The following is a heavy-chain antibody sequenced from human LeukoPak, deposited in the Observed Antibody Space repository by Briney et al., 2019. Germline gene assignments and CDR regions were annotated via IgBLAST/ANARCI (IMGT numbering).Heavy chain of an antibody. V-gene: IGHV4-61*02. CDR2: IYTSGST. CDR3: ASSLLWDIVATIDY. CDR1: GGSISSGSYY. Sequence: SETLSLTCTVSGGSISSGSYYWSWIRQPAGKGLEWIGRIYTSGSTNYNPSLKSRVTISVDTSKNRFSLKLSSVTAADTAVYYCASSLLWDIVATIDYWGQGTLVTVSS. D-gene: IGHD5-12*01. J-gene: IGHJ4*02.